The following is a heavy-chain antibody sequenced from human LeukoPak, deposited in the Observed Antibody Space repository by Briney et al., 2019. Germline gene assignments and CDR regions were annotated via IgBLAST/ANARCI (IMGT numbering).Heavy chain of an antibody. CDR1: GVSISTNTW. CDR2: IFHSESV. V-gene: IGHV4-4*02. CDR3: AREIFGARAFEY. J-gene: IGHJ4*02. D-gene: IGHD3-3*01. Sequence: PSETLSLTCAVSGVSISTNTWWSWVRPTPGKGLEWSGEIFHSESVNSHPSLASPLTISLDKSKNHFSLELTSVTAADTALYFCAREIFGARAFEYWGQGILVTVSS.